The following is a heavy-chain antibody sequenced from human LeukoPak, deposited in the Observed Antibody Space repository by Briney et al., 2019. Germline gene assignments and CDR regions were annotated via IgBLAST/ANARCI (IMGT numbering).Heavy chain of an antibody. CDR1: GFTFSSYA. V-gene: IGHV3-23*01. D-gene: IGHD2-2*01. J-gene: IGHJ4*02. CDR3: GRSPRNIIVVVPAAIGPVDY. CDR2: ISGSGGST. Sequence: GSLRLSCAASGFTFSSYAMSWVRQAPGKGLECVSAISGSGGSTYYADSVKGRFTISRDNSKNTLYLQMNSLRAEDTAVYYCGRSPRNIIVVVPAAIGPVDYWGQGTLVTVSS.